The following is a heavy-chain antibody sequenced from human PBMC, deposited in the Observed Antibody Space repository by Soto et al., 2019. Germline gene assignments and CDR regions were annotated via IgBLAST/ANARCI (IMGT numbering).Heavy chain of an antibody. CDR1: GGSFSGYY. D-gene: IGHD2-8*02. CDR3: ARDKITGLFDY. Sequence: PLETLSLTCAVYGGSFSGYYWTWIRQPPGTGLEWIGEINHSGSTNYNPSLKSRVTISVDTSKNQFSLKLTSVTAADTAVYYCARDKITGLFDYWGQRTLVTVSS. V-gene: IGHV4-34*01. J-gene: IGHJ4*02. CDR2: INHSGST.